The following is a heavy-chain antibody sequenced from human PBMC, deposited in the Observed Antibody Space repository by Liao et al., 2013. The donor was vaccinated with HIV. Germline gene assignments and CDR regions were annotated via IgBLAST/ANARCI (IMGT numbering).Heavy chain of an antibody. CDR3: ARGDNGFWSGSHYYFYYMDV. D-gene: IGHD3-3*01. J-gene: IGHJ6*03. V-gene: IGHV4-30-4*01. Sequence: QVQLQESGPGLVKPSQTLSLTCTVSGGSISSGDYYWSWIRLPPGKGPEWIGHIYYSGSADYNPSLKSRVSISLDTSKNQFSLKLSSVTAADTAVYYCARGDNGFWSGSHYYFYYMDVWGKGTTVTVSS. CDR1: GGSISSGDYY. CDR2: IYYSGSA.